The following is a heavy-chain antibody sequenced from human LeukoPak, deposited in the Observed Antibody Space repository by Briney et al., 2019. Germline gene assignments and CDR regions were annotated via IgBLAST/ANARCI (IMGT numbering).Heavy chain of an antibody. Sequence: PGGSPRLSCAASGFTFSSYAMSWVRQAPGKGLEWVSAISGSGGSTYYADSVKGRFTISGDNSKNTLYLQMNSLRAEDTAVYYCAKSLRVPAAYDAFDIWGQGTMVTVSS. CDR2: ISGSGGST. CDR3: AKSLRVPAAYDAFDI. CDR1: GFTFSSYA. D-gene: IGHD2-2*01. V-gene: IGHV3-23*01. J-gene: IGHJ3*02.